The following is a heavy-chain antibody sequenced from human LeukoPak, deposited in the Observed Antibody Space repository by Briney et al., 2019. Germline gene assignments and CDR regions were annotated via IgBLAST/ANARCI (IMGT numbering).Heavy chain of an antibody. CDR3: ARARIRLGGWYAFDY. D-gene: IGHD6-19*01. CDR1: GFTFSFYA. Sequence: GGSLRLSCAASGFTFSFYAVHWVRQAPGKGLEWVAVISYDGTNKYYADSVKGRFTISRDTSKNTLFLQMNSLRAEDTAVYYCARARIRLGGWYAFDYWGQGTLVTVSS. V-gene: IGHV3-30-3*01. J-gene: IGHJ4*02. CDR2: ISYDGTNK.